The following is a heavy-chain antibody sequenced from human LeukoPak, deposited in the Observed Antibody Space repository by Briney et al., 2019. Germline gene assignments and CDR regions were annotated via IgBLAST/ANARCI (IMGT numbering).Heavy chain of an antibody. CDR2: IYYSGST. J-gene: IGHJ5*02. D-gene: IGHD2-2*01. V-gene: IGHV4-59*12. CDR3: ARGVPADIVVVPAVAWFDP. CDR1: GGSISSYY. Sequence: PSETLSLTCTVSGGSISSYYWSWIRQPPGKGLEWIGYIYYSGSTNYNPSLKSRVTISVDTSKNQFSLKLSSVTAADTAVYYCARGVPADIVVVPAVAWFDPWGQGTLVTVSS.